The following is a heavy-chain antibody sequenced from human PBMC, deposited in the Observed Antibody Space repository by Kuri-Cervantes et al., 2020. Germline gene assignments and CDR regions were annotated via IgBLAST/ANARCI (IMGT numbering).Heavy chain of an antibody. CDR3: ARVIAAWYYGMDV. Sequence: ESLKISCAVYGGSFSGYYWSWIRQPPGKGLEWIGEINHSGSTNYNPSLKSRVTISVDTSKNQFSLKLSSVTAADTAVYYCARVIAAWYYGMDVWGQGTSVTVSS. CDR2: INHSGST. J-gene: IGHJ6*02. V-gene: IGHV4-34*01. D-gene: IGHD6-25*01. CDR1: GGSFSGYY.